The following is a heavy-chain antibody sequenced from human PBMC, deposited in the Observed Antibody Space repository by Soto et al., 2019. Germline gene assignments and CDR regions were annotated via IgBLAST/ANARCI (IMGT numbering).Heavy chain of an antibody. CDR2: IYYSGST. J-gene: IGHJ6*02. D-gene: IGHD3-9*01. CDR3: ARDLGLRYFDWLSEDYYYGMDV. V-gene: IGHV4-59*01. CDR1: GGSISSYY. Sequence: PSETLSLTCTVSGGSISSYYWSWIRQPPGKGLEWIGYIYYSGSTNYNPSLKSRVTISVDTSKNQFSLKLSSVTAADTAVYYCARDLGLRYFDWLSEDYYYGMDVWGQGTTVTVSS.